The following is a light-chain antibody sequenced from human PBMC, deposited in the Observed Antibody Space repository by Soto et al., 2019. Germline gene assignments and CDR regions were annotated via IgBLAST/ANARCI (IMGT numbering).Light chain of an antibody. V-gene: IGKV3-15*01. CDR1: QNLNNN. CDR3: QQYNNWPPA. Sequence: EMRMTQSAATLSVSPGERATLSCRASQNLNNNLAWYQQKPGQAPRLLIYGASTRATGVPARFSGSGSGIEFTLTISSLQSEDFAVYYCQQYNNWPPAFGQGTRLAIK. J-gene: IGKJ5*01. CDR2: GAS.